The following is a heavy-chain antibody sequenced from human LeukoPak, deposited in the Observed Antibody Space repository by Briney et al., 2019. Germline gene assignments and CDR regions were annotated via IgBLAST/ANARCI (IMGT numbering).Heavy chain of an antibody. CDR2: INPNSGGT. V-gene: IGHV1-2*02. CDR1: GYXFTGYY. D-gene: IGHD3-3*01. Sequence: GESLKISCNASGYXFTGYYMHWVRQAPGQGLEWMGWINPNSGGTNYAQKFQGRVTMTRDTSISTAYMELSRLRSDDTAVYYCARPIDCDFWSGPYNWFDPWGQGTLVTVSS. CDR3: ARPIDCDFWSGPYNWFDP. J-gene: IGHJ5*02.